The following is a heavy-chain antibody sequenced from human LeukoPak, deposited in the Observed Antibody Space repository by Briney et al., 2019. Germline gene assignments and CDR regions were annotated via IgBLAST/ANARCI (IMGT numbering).Heavy chain of an antibody. Sequence: SETLSLTCTVSGGSISSYYWSWIRQPAGKGLEWIGRIYTSGSTNYNPSLKSRVTMSVDTSKNQFPLKLSSVTAADTAVYYCARGTLFGTEFDYWGQGTLVTVSS. CDR1: GGSISSYY. J-gene: IGHJ4*02. CDR3: ARGTLFGTEFDY. V-gene: IGHV4-4*07. CDR2: IYTSGST. D-gene: IGHD3-3*01.